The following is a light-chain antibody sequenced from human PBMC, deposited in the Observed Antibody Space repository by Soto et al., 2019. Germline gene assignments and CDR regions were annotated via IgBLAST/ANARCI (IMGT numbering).Light chain of an antibody. CDR1: QSVSTY. V-gene: IGKV3-11*01. CDR2: AAS. CDR3: QHNSNWLGP. J-gene: IGKJ1*01. Sequence: ATPHRRASQSVSTYVNWFQQKPGQPPRLLIYAASNRVTGIPDRISGSGSGTDFTLTIICLEPEDSAVYYCQHNSNWLGPFGHGTKVDI.